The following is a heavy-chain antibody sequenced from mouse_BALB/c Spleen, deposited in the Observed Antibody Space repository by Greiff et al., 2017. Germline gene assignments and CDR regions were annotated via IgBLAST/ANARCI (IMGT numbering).Heavy chain of an antibody. J-gene: IGHJ3*01. V-gene: IGHV3-6*02. CDR1: GYSITSGYY. Sequence: DVQLQESGPGLVKPSQSLSLTCSVTGYSITSGYYWNWIRQFPGNKLEWMGYISYDGSNNYNPSLKNRISITRDTSKNQFFLKLNSVTTEDTATYYCARKGGQLGAYWGQGTLVTVSA. D-gene: IGHD3-2*01. CDR2: ISYDGSN. CDR3: ARKGGQLGAY.